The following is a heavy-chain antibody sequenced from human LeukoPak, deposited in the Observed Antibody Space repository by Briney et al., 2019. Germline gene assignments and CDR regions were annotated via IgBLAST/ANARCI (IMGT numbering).Heavy chain of an antibody. D-gene: IGHD2-2*01. V-gene: IGHV3-74*01. CDR1: GFTFSTYW. J-gene: IGHJ6*02. Sequence: PGGSLRLSCAASGFTFSTYWMHWVRQAPGKGLVWVSRINSDGSSTSYADSVKGRFTISRDNAKNSLYLQMNSLRAEDTAVYYCARAYCSSTSCFARYYYYYGMDVWGQGTTVTVSS. CDR2: INSDGSST. CDR3: ARAYCSSTSCFARYYYYYGMDV.